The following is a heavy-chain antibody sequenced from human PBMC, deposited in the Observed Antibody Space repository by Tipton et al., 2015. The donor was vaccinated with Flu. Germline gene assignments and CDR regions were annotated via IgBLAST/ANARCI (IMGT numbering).Heavy chain of an antibody. D-gene: IGHD3-9*01. V-gene: IGHV3-33*01. Sequence: SGFTFSSYAMHWVRQAPGKGLEWVAGIWYDGSNKYYADSVKGRFTISRDNSKNTLYLQMNSLRAEDTAVYYCARGYDILTDGGGYFDYWGQGTLVTVSS. CDR3: ARGYDILTDGGGYFDY. CDR2: IWYDGSNK. CDR1: GFTFSSYA. J-gene: IGHJ4*02.